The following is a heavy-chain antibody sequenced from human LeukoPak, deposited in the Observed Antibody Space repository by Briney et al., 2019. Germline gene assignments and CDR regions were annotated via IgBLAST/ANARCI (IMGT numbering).Heavy chain of an antibody. V-gene: IGHV3-21*01. Sequence: GGSLRLSCAASGFTFSSYSMNWVRQAPGKGLEWVSSISSSSSHIYYADSVKGRFTIPRDNAKNSLYLQMNSLRAEDTAVYYCARTYCSSTSCFWFDYWGQGTLVTVSS. D-gene: IGHD2-2*01. J-gene: IGHJ4*02. CDR3: ARTYCSSTSCFWFDY. CDR2: ISSSSSHI. CDR1: GFTFSSYS.